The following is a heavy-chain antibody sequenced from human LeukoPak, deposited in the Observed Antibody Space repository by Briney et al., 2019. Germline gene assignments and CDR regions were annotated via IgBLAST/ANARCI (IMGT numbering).Heavy chain of an antibody. CDR2: IDPSDSYT. CDR1: GYSFTSYW. V-gene: IGHV5-10-1*01. D-gene: IGHD2-15*01. CDR3: ARHRDCSSGACYPDY. J-gene: IGHJ4*02. Sequence: GESLKISCKVSGYSFTSYWISWVRQMPGKGLEWMGRIDPSDSYTNYRPSFQGHVTISADKSISTAYLQWSSLKASDTAMYYCARHRDCSSGACYPDYWGQGTLVTVSS.